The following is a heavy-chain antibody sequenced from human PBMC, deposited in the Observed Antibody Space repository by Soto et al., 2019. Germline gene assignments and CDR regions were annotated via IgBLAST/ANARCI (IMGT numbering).Heavy chain of an antibody. CDR2: ISYDGSNK. D-gene: IGHD1-26*01. J-gene: IGHJ6*02. Sequence: GGSLRLSCAASGFTFGSYGMHWVRQAPGKGLEWVAVISYDGSNKYYADSVKGRFTISRDNSKNTLYLQMNSLRAEDTAVYYCAKDVVVGATTGLGDYYYYYGMDVWGQGTTVTVSS. CDR1: GFTFGSYG. CDR3: AKDVVVGATTGLGDYYYYYGMDV. V-gene: IGHV3-30*18.